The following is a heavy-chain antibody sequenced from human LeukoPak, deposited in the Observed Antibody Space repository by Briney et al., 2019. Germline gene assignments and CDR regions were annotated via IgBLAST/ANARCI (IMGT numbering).Heavy chain of an antibody. V-gene: IGHV1-2*02. D-gene: IGHD2-2*01. Sequence: ASVKVSCKASGCTFSGYYLHWVRQAPGQGLEWMGWINPNSGGTNYAQKFQGRVTMTRDTSISTAYMELSRLRSDDTAVYYCAREGIADIVVVPAAMERRSVGWFDPWGQGTLVTVSS. CDR2: INPNSGGT. J-gene: IGHJ5*02. CDR3: AREGIADIVVVPAAMERRSVGWFDP. CDR1: GCTFSGYY.